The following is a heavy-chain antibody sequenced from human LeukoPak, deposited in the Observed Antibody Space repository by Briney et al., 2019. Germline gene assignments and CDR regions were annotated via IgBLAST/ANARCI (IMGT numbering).Heavy chain of an antibody. D-gene: IGHD3-10*01. CDR1: GFTFSSYA. CDR2: ISGSGGST. CDR3: AKGEVWFGEFGAAEDDAFDI. J-gene: IGHJ3*02. V-gene: IGHV3-23*01. Sequence: GGSLRLSCAASGFTFSSYAMSWVRQAPGKGLEWVSAISGSGGSTYYADSVRGRFTISRDNSKNTLYLQMNSLRAEDTAVYYCAKGEVWFGEFGAAEDDAFDIWAKGQWSPSLQ.